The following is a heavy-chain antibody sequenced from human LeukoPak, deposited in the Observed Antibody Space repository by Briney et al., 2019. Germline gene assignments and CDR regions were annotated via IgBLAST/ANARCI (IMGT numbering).Heavy chain of an antibody. Sequence: PGGSLRLSCAASGFTFSSYWMSWVRQAPGKGLEWVANIKEDGSEKYYVDSVKGRFTISRGNAKNSLYLQMNSLRDEDTAVYYCANEGGGAFDIWGQGTMVTVSS. V-gene: IGHV3-7*01. CDR2: IKEDGSEK. CDR3: ANEGGGAFDI. CDR1: GFTFSSYW. J-gene: IGHJ3*02.